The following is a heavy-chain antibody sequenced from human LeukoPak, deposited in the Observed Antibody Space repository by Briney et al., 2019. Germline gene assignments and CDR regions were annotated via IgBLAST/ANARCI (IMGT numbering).Heavy chain of an antibody. V-gene: IGHV4-59*01. CDR2: IYSSGST. D-gene: IGHD5-12*01. CDR3: ARGNSGYDYAFDI. J-gene: IGHJ3*02. Sequence: SETLSPTCTVSGGSISSYHWSWIRQPPGKGLQWIGFIYSSGSTNYNPSLKSRVTISLDTSKNQFSLRVSSVTSADTAVYYCARGNSGYDYAFDIWGQGTMVTVSS. CDR1: GGSISSYH.